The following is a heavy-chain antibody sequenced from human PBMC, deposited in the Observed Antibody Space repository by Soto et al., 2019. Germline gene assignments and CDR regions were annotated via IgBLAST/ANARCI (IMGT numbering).Heavy chain of an antibody. CDR3: ARGKRGIRYYGSGTSDWLDP. CDR2: MFHSGSA. CDR1: GCSISKGHYS. J-gene: IGHJ5*02. V-gene: IGHV4-30-2*01. D-gene: IGHD3-10*01. Sequence: PSETLALNCAVSGCSISKGHYSFIWIRHPPGKGIQWIGYMFHSGSAYYNPSLKSRVTISVDRSKNQFSLKLTSLTAADTAVYYCARGKRGIRYYGSGTSDWLDPWGQGTLVTVSS.